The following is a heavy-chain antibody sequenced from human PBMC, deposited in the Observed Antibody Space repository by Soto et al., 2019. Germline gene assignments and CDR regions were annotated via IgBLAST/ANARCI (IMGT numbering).Heavy chain of an antibody. D-gene: IGHD6-19*01. CDR2: ISYDGSNK. V-gene: IGHV3-30*18. J-gene: IGHJ6*02. CDR1: GFTFSSYG. CDR3: AKDCIAVAGTKDYYYYGMDV. Sequence: PGGSLRLSCAASGFTFSSYGMHWVRQAPGKGLEWVAVISYDGSNKYYADSVKGRFTISRDNSKNTLYLQMNSLRAEDTAVYYCAKDCIAVAGTKDYYYYGMDVWGQGTTVTVSS.